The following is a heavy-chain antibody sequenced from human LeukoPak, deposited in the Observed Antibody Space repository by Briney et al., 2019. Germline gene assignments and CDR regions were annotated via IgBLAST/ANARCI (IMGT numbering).Heavy chain of an antibody. CDR1: GFTFSSYA. D-gene: IGHD5-18*01. Sequence: PGGSLRLSCSASGFTFSSYAMHWVRQAPGKGLEYVSAISSNGGSTYYADSVKGRFTISRDNSKSTLYLQMSSLRAEDTAVYYCVKDRGTAMVLYYFDYWGQGTLATASS. CDR3: VKDRGTAMVLYYFDY. J-gene: IGHJ4*02. V-gene: IGHV3-64D*06. CDR2: ISSNGGST.